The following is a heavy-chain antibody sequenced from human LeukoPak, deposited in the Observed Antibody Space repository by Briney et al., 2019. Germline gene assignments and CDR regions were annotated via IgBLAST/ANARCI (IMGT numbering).Heavy chain of an antibody. CDR2: ISAYNGNT. V-gene: IGHV1-18*01. CDR1: GYTFTSYG. CDR3: ARAPDSSSWFGGDY. Sequence: ASVKVSCKASGYTFTSYGISWVRQAPGQGLEWMGWISAYNGNTNYAQKLQGRVAMTTDTSTSTAYMELRSLRSDDTAVYYCARAPDSSSWFGGDYWGQGTLVTVSS. J-gene: IGHJ4*02. D-gene: IGHD6-13*01.